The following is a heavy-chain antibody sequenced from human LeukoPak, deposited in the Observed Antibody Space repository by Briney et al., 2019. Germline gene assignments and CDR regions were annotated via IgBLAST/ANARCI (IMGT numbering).Heavy chain of an antibody. V-gene: IGHV3-30*18. D-gene: IGHD3-22*01. J-gene: IGHJ4*02. CDR1: GITFTNFG. CDR2: ISYDGSNK. CDR3: AKGNSITMIVVDEYFDY. Sequence: GGSLRLSCAASGITFTNFGMHWVRQAPGKGLEWVAVISYDGSNKYYADSVKGRFTISRDNSKNTLYLQMNSLRAEDTAVYYCAKGNSITMIVVDEYFDYWGQGTLVTVSS.